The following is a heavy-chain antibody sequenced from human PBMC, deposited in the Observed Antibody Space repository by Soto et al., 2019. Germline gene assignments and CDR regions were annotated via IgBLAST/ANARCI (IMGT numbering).Heavy chain of an antibody. CDR2: ISPSGTT. CDR1: GGSFSDNY. Sequence: ASDSLSLTCAVYGGSFSDNYWTWFRQPPGKGLEWIGEISPSGTTKYIPSLKSRVTISADTSKKQFSLKVTSVTAADTAVYYCVTSLWFGTQPEVWGQGTLVTVSS. CDR3: VTSLWFGTQPEV. J-gene: IGHJ4*02. D-gene: IGHD3-10*01. V-gene: IGHV4-34*01.